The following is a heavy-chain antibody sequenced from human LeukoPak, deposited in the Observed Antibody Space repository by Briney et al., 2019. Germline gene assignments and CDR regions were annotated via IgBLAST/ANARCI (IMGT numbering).Heavy chain of an antibody. Sequence: PGRSLRLSCAASGFTFSSYGMHWVRQAPGKGLEWVAVISYDGSNKYYADSVKGRFTISRDNSKNTLYLQMNSLRAEDTAVYYCARDSGASGSYIDYWGQGTLVTVSS. V-gene: IGHV3-30*03. D-gene: IGHD1-26*01. J-gene: IGHJ4*02. CDR3: ARDSGASGSYIDY. CDR1: GFTFSSYG. CDR2: ISYDGSNK.